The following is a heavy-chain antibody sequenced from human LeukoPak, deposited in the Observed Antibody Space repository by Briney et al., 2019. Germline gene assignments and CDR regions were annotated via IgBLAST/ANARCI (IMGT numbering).Heavy chain of an antibody. Sequence: TSETLSLTCTVSGGSISSDSYYWSWIRQHPGQGLEWTGYIYYSGSTYYNPSLKSRVTISVDTSKNQFSLKLSSVTAADTAVYYSARNYYFDYWGQGTLGTVSS. J-gene: IGHJ4*02. CDR3: ARNYYFDY. CDR1: GGSISSDSYY. V-gene: IGHV4-31*03. CDR2: IYYSGST.